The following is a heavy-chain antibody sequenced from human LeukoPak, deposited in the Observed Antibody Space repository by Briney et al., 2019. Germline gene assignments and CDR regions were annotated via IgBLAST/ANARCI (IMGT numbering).Heavy chain of an antibody. D-gene: IGHD3-10*02. CDR3: ARLYSGYYGMDV. V-gene: IGHV4-31*03. CDR1: GGSISSGGYY. Sequence: SQTLSLTCTVSGGSISSGGYYWSWIRQHPGKGLEWIGYIYYSGSTYYNPSLKSRVTISVDTSKNQFSLKLSSVTAADTAVYYCARLYSGYYGMDVWGQGTTVTVSS. CDR2: IYYSGST. J-gene: IGHJ6*02.